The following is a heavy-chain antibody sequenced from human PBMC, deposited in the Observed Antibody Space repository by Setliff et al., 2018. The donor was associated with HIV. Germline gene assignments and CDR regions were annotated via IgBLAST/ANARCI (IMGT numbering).Heavy chain of an antibody. CDR2: ISSNGGST. CDR3: VKAVIVVIPAALFDY. J-gene: IGHJ4*02. D-gene: IGHD2-2*01. Sequence: GGSLRLSCSTSGFTFSSYVMHWVRQAPGKGLEYVSAISSNGGSTYYADSVKGRFTISRDNSKNTLYLQMSSLRVEDTAVYYCVKAVIVVIPAALFDYWGQGTLVTVSS. CDR1: GFTFSSYV. V-gene: IGHV3-64D*09.